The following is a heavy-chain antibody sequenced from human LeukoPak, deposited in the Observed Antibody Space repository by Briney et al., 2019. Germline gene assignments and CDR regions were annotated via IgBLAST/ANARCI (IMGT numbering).Heavy chain of an antibody. CDR1: GFTFSNFG. CDR3: AIDRYSSGWYTFDY. Sequence: GGSLRLSCAASGFTFSNFGINWVRQAPGKGLEWVSSISSSSSHISYADSVKGRFTISRDNAKNSMDLQMNSLRAEDTAVYYCAIDRYSSGWYTFDYWGQGTLVTVSS. D-gene: IGHD6-19*01. V-gene: IGHV3-21*01. J-gene: IGHJ4*02. CDR2: ISSSSSHI.